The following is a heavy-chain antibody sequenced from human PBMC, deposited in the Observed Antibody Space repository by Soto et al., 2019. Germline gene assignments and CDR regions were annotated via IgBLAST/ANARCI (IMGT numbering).Heavy chain of an antibody. CDR3: AKELTGYCSGGSCYSNDFDI. D-gene: IGHD2-15*01. CDR1: GFTFSSYG. V-gene: IGHV3-30*18. CDR2: ISYDGSNK. Sequence: GGSLRLSCAASGFTFSSYGMHWVRQAPGKGLEWVAVISYDGSNKYYADSVKGRFTISRDNSKNTLYLQMNSLRAEDTAVYYCAKELTGYCSGGSCYSNDFDIWGQGTMVTVSS. J-gene: IGHJ3*02.